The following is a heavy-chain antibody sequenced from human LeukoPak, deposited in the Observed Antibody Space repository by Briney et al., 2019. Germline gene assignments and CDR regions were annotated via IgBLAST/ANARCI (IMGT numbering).Heavy chain of an antibody. V-gene: IGHV5-51*01. Sequence: GASLKISCKGSGYSFTNYWIGWVRQLPGKGLEWMGIIYPGDSDTRYSPSFQGQVTISADKSISTAYLQWSSLKASDTAMYYCARRQDCSGGSCYVFDYWGQGTLVTVSS. CDR1: GYSFTNYW. J-gene: IGHJ4*02. CDR3: ARRQDCSGGSCYVFDY. D-gene: IGHD2-15*01. CDR2: IYPGDSDT.